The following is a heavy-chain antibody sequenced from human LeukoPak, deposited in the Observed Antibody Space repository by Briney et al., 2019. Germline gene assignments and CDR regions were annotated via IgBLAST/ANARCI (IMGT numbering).Heavy chain of an antibody. Sequence: GGSLRLSCAASGFTFSKAWMNWVRQAPGKGLEWVGRIKSKTDGGTTDYAAPVKGRFIISRDDSKNTLYLQMNSLKTEDTAVYYCSTTYYYDSSEGYWGQGTLVTVSS. V-gene: IGHV3-15*07. CDR1: GFTFSKAW. CDR2: IKSKTDGGTT. CDR3: STTYYYDSSEGY. J-gene: IGHJ4*02. D-gene: IGHD3-22*01.